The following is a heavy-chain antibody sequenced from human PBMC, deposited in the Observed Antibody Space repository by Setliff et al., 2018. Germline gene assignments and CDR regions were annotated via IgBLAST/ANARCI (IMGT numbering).Heavy chain of an antibody. D-gene: IGHD6-13*01. Sequence: PSETLSLTCAVYGGSFSGYYWSWIRQPPGKGLEWIGEINQSGSTTYNPSLKGRVTISMDTSKNQFSLKLSSVTAADTAVYYCARSAGYSSSWYNYYYGMDVWGQGTTVTVSS. CDR1: GGSFSGYY. CDR2: INQSGST. J-gene: IGHJ6*02. V-gene: IGHV4-34*01. CDR3: ARSAGYSSSWYNYYYGMDV.